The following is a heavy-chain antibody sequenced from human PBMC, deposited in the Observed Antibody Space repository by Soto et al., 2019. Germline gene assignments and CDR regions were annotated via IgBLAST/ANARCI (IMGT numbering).Heavy chain of an antibody. J-gene: IGHJ4*02. CDR3: ARVRTRSPGAATSGYFDY. Sequence: ASVKVSCKASGYTFTSYYMHWVRQAPGQGLEWMGIINPSGGSTSYAQKFQGRVTMTRDTSTSTVYMELSSLRSEDTAVYYCARVRTRSPGAATSGYFDYWGQGTLVTVSS. V-gene: IGHV1-46*03. D-gene: IGHD1-26*01. CDR1: GYTFTSYY. CDR2: INPSGGST.